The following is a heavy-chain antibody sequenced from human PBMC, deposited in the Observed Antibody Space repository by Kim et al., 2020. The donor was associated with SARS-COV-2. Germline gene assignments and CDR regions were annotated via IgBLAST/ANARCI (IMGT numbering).Heavy chain of an antibody. CDR2: INPNSGGT. D-gene: IGHD3-22*01. CDR1: GYTFTGYY. J-gene: IGHJ4*02. V-gene: IGHV1-2*06. CDR3: ASNYYDSSGYSS. Sequence: ASVKVSCKASGYTFTGYYMHWVRQAPGQGLEWMGRINPNSGGTNYAQKFQGRVTMTRDTSISTGYMELSRLRSDDTAVYYCASNYYDSSGYSSWGQGTLVTVSS.